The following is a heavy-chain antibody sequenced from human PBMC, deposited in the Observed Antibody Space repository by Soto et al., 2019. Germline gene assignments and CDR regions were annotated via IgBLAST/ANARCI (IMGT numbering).Heavy chain of an antibody. CDR3: ARVAVAGTRVDY. D-gene: IGHD6-19*01. CDR2: IYYSGST. Sequence: SETLSLTCTVSGGSISSGGYYWSWIRQHPGKGLEWIGYIYYSGSTYYNPSLKSRVTISVDTSKNQFSLKLSSVTAGDTAVYYCARVAVAGTRVDYWVQGSLVTVSS. CDR1: GGSISSGGYY. V-gene: IGHV4-31*03. J-gene: IGHJ4*02.